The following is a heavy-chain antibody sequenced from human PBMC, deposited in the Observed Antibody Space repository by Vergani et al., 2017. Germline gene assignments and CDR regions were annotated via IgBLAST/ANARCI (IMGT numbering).Heavy chain of an antibody. D-gene: IGHD2-21*01. J-gene: IGHJ4*02. V-gene: IGHV4-59*01. Sequence: QVQLQESGPGLVKPSETLSLTCSVSGDSMNTYYWTWIRQPPGTGLEWIGYIYDSGDTKYNPSLKSRVTMSLDTSKNQFALNLYSVTVADTAVYYCARGALWWLREIDSWGQGTLVTVSS. CDR1: GDSMNTYY. CDR3: ARGALWWLREIDS. CDR2: IYDSGDT.